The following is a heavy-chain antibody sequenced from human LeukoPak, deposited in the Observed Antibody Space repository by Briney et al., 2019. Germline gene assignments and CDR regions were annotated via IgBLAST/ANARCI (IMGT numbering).Heavy chain of an antibody. Sequence: GASVKVSCKAPGYIFSSYYMHWVRQAPGQGLEWMGWISAYNGNTNYAQKLQGRVTMTTDTSTSTAYMELRSLRSDDTAVYYCARAVPPYYDSSGYRPLELDYWGQGALVTVSS. V-gene: IGHV1-18*04. D-gene: IGHD3-22*01. CDR1: GYIFSSYY. CDR2: ISAYNGNT. J-gene: IGHJ4*02. CDR3: ARAVPPYYDSSGYRPLELDY.